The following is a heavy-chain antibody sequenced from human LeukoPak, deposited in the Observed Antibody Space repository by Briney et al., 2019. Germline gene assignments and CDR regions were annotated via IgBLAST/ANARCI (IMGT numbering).Heavy chain of an antibody. Sequence: ASVKVSCKASGYTFTSYYMHWVRQAPGQGLEWMGIINPSGGSTSYAQKFQGRVTMTRDTSTSTVYMELSSLRSEDTAVYYCARDRYYYDSSGSLYFDYWGQGTLVTVSS. CDR3: ARDRYYYDSSGSLYFDY. J-gene: IGHJ4*02. D-gene: IGHD3-22*01. CDR2: INPSGGST. V-gene: IGHV1-46*01. CDR1: GYTFTSYY.